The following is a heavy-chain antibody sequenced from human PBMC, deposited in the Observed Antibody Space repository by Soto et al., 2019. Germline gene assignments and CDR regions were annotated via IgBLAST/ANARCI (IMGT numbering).Heavy chain of an antibody. CDR1: GFTFDDYA. J-gene: IGHJ4*02. Sequence: EVQLVESGGGLVQPGRSLRLSCAASGFTFDDYAMHWVRQAPGKGLEWVSGISWNSGSRGYADSVKGRFTISRDNAKNSLYLQMNSLRAEDTALYYCAKAPSIAVDVPTFDYWGQGPLVTVSS. CDR3: AKAPSIAVDVPTFDY. CDR2: ISWNSGSR. V-gene: IGHV3-9*01. D-gene: IGHD6-19*01.